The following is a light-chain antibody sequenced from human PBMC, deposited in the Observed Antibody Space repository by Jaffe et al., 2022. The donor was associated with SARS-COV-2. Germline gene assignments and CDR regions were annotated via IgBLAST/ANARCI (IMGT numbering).Light chain of an antibody. CDR3: VLYVGSGISV. CDR1: SGSVSSSNW. CDR2: SAN. V-gene: IGLV8-61*01. J-gene: IGLJ3*02. Sequence: QTVVTQEPSFSVSPGGTVTLTCGLSSGSVSSSNWPSWYQQTPGQAPRTLIYSANTRSSGVPDRFSGSILGNKAALTISGAQADDESDYYCVLYVGSGISVFGGGTKLTVL.